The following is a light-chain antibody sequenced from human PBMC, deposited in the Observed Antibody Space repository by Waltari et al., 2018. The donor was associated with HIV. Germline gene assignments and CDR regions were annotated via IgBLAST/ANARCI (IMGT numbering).Light chain of an antibody. CDR2: DNN. CDR1: RSNIGSNP. J-gene: IGLJ2*01. CDR3: AAWDDSLDGL. Sequence: QSVLTQPPSASGTPGQRVTISCSGRRSNIGSNPVSWYQQLPATAPKLLISDNNQRPSVVPDRFSGSKSGTSASLAISGLQSEDEGDYYCAAWDDSLDGLFGGGTKLTV. V-gene: IGLV1-44*01.